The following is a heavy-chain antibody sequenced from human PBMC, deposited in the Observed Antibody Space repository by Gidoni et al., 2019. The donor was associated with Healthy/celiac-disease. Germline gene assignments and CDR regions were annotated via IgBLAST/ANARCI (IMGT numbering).Heavy chain of an antibody. D-gene: IGHD3-3*01. V-gene: IGHV4-39*01. Sequence: QLQLQASGPGLVTPSETLSLTCTVSVGSISSSSYYWGWSRQPPGKGLEWIGSIYYSGSTYYNPSLKSRVTISVDTAKNQFSLKLSSVTAADTAVYYCARRVTIFGVVPAHFDYWGQGTLVTVSS. J-gene: IGHJ4*02. CDR1: VGSISSSSYY. CDR2: IYYSGST. CDR3: ARRVTIFGVVPAHFDY.